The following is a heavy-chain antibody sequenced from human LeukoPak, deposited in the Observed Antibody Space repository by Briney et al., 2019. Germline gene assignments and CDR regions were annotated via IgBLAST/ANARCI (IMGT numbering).Heavy chain of an antibody. CDR3: ARDSDYGDYGDPFDI. CDR2: INPNSGGT. V-gene: IGHV1-2*02. D-gene: IGHD4-17*01. Sequence: ASVKVSRKSSGYTFTGYYMHWVRQAPGQGLEWMGWINPNSGGTNYAQKFQGKVTMTRDTSISTAYMELSRLTSDDTAIYYCARDSDYGDYGDPFDIWGQGTMVTVSS. CDR1: GYTFTGYY. J-gene: IGHJ3*02.